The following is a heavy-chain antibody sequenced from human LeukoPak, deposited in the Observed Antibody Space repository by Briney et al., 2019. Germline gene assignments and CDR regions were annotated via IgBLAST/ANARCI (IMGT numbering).Heavy chain of an antibody. Sequence: SETLSLTCTVSGGSISSGDYYWSWIRQPLGKGLEWIGYLYYSGSTYYNPSLKSRVTISVDTSKNQFSLKLSSVTAADTAVYYCARADYGEYRCFDYWGQGTLVTVSS. CDR2: LYYSGST. V-gene: IGHV4-30-4*02. CDR3: ARADYGEYRCFDY. D-gene: IGHD4-17*01. CDR1: GGSISSGDYY. J-gene: IGHJ4*02.